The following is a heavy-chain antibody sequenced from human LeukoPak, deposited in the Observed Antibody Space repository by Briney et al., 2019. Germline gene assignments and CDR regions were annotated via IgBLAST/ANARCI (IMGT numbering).Heavy chain of an antibody. D-gene: IGHD2-2*01. Sequence: GGSLRLSCAPSGFTFSRYTMNWVRQAPGKGLEWVSSISSNGYYVYQADSVKGRFTISRDNAKTSLYLQMNSLRAEDTALYHCARRVPAASVERYFDYWGQGTLVTVSS. CDR2: ISSNGYYV. CDR1: GFTFSRYT. J-gene: IGHJ4*02. CDR3: ARRVPAASVERYFDY. V-gene: IGHV3-21*04.